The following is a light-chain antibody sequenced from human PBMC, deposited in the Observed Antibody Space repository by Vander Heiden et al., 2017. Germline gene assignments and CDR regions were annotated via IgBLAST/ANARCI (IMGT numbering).Light chain of an antibody. CDR1: SGDIGGYNY. Sequence: QSALTQPASVSGSPGQSITISCSGTSGDIGGYNYVSWYQQHPGKAPKRMIYEVGSRPSGVSNRFSCSKSGKTASLTISGLQAEDEADYYCCSYTSSSTYVFGTGTKVTVL. CDR3: CSYTSSSTYV. CDR2: EVG. V-gene: IGLV2-14*01. J-gene: IGLJ1*01.